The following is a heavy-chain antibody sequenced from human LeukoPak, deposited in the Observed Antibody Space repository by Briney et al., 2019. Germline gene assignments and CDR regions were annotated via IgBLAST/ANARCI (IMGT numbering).Heavy chain of an antibody. Sequence: PGGSLRLSCAASGVTFSSYGMHWVRQAPGKGLEWVAVITSDGNNKFYAEAVKGRFTISRDNVKNTLYLQMNSLRPEDAAMYFCAKDNYDSSGIWDYWGQGTLVTASS. CDR3: AKDNYDSSGIWDY. CDR2: ITSDGNNK. J-gene: IGHJ4*02. D-gene: IGHD3-16*01. CDR1: GVTFSSYG. V-gene: IGHV3-30*18.